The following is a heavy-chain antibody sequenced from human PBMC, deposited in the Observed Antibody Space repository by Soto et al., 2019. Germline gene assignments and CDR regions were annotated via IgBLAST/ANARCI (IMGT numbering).Heavy chain of an antibody. CDR2: IYHSGST. CDR3: ARGGLWFGELLYEAFDI. D-gene: IGHD3-10*01. CDR1: SGSISSSNW. Sequence: SETLSLTCAVSSGSISSSNWWSWVCQPPGKGLEWIGEIYHSGSTNYNPSLKSRVTISVDKSKNQFSLKLSSVTAADTAVYYCARGGLWFGELLYEAFDIWGQGTMVTVSS. V-gene: IGHV4-4*02. J-gene: IGHJ3*02.